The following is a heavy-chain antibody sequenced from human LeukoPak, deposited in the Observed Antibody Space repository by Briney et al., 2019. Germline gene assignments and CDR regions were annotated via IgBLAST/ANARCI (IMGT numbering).Heavy chain of an antibody. CDR3: ARHEGGYCSTTTTSCSHFDY. CDR1: GYSISSGYY. V-gene: IGHV4-38-2*02. Sequence: PSETLSLTCTVSGYSISSGYYWGWIRQPPGKGLEWIGSIYYTGSTYYNPSLKSRVTVSVDTSRNQFSPKLSSVTAADTAVFYCARHEGGYCSTTTTSCSHFDYWGQGTLVTVSS. D-gene: IGHD2-2*01. J-gene: IGHJ4*02. CDR2: IYYTGST.